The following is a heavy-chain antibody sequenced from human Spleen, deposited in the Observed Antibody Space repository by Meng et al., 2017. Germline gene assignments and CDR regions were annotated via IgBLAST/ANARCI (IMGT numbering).Heavy chain of an antibody. J-gene: IGHJ4*02. CDR3: AKALGWGSSPDY. CDR1: GYTFTGYY. Sequence: QVQLVHSGAGVKKPGPSVKVSCKASGYTFTGYYMHWVRQAPGQGLEWMGRINPNSGGTNFAQKFQGRVIMPRDTSISTAYMELSSLGFDDTAVYYCAKALGWGSSPDYWGQGSLVTVSS. V-gene: IGHV1-2*06. D-gene: IGHD2-21*01. CDR2: INPNSGGT.